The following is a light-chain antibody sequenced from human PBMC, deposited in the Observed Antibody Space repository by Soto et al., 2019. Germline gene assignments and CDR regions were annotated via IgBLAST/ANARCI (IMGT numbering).Light chain of an antibody. CDR3: QQYNDWPRRLT. CDR2: GAS. V-gene: IGKV3-15*01. J-gene: IGKJ4*01. CDR1: QSVSNN. Sequence: EIVLTQSPGTLSLSPGERATLSCRASQSVSNNYLAWYQQKPGQAPRLLIYGASTRATGIPARFSGSGSGTEFTLTISSLQSEDFAVYYCQQYNDWPRRLTFGGGTKVDI.